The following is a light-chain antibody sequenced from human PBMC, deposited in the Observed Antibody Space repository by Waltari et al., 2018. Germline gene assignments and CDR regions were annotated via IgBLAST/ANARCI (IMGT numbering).Light chain of an antibody. CDR3: LQHNSYPRA. Sequence: DIQMTQSPSSLSASVGDTVTITCPASQDIRNNLDWFQQKPGRAPKRLIYVATSLQSGVPSRFSGSASGTEFTLTIVSLQPEDFATYFCLQHNSYPRAFGQGTRVEVK. CDR2: VAT. J-gene: IGKJ1*01. CDR1: QDIRNN. V-gene: IGKV1-17*01.